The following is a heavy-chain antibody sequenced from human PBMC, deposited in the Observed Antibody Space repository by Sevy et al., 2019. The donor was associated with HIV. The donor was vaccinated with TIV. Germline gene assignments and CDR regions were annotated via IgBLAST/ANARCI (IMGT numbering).Heavy chain of an antibody. V-gene: IGHV3-48*03. Sequence: GGSLRLSCAASGFTFSSYEMNWVRQAPGKGLEWVSYISSSGSTIYYADSVKGRFTISRDNAKNSLYLQMNSLRAEDTAVYYCARALGPHSSGYYYKDYWGQGTLVTVSS. CDR2: ISSSGSTI. CDR3: ARALGPHSSGYYYKDY. J-gene: IGHJ4*02. CDR1: GFTFSSYE. D-gene: IGHD3-22*01.